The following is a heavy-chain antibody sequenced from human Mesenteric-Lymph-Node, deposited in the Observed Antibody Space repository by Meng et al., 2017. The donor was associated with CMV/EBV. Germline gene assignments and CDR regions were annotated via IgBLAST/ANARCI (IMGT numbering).Heavy chain of an antibody. CDR1: GFTFSTYV. D-gene: IGHD2-2*01. CDR3: ARDLRDYANDY. J-gene: IGHJ4*02. Sequence: GESLKIPCAASGFTFSTYVLSWVRQAPGRGLEWVSTIYRGDNSIVYADSVRGRFTISRDDSKNTLYLQMNGLRDEDTAVYYCARDLRDYANDYWGQGTLVTVSS. CDR2: IYRGDNSI. V-gene: IGHV3-23*03.